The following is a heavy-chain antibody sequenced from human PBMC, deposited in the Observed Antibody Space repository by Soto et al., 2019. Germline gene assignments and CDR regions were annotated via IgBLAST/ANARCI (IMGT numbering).Heavy chain of an antibody. CDR1: GFTFSSYS. Sequence: EVQLVESGGGLVQPGGSLRLSCAASGFTFSSYSMNWVRQAPGKGLEWVSYISSSSSTIYYADSVKGRFTISRDNAKNSLYLKMNSLRAEDMAVYYCAREADYVNWFDPWGQGTLVTVSS. CDR2: ISSSSSTI. D-gene: IGHD4-17*01. J-gene: IGHJ5*02. V-gene: IGHV3-48*01. CDR3: AREADYVNWFDP.